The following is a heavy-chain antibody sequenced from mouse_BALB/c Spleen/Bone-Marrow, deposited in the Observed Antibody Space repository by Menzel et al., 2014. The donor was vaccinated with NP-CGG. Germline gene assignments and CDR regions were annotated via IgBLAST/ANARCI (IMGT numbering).Heavy chain of an antibody. CDR2: IHPGNSDT. D-gene: IGHD3-1*01. Sequence: EVQLQQSGTVLARPGAAVKMSCKASGYTFSNYWMHWIKQRPEQGLEWIGTIHPGNSDTTYNQKFKGKAKLTAVTSTSTAYMELSSPTNEDSAVYYCTTLARNNFDYWGQGTTLTVSS. J-gene: IGHJ2*01. CDR1: GYTFSNYW. CDR3: TTLARNNFDY. V-gene: IGHV1-5*01.